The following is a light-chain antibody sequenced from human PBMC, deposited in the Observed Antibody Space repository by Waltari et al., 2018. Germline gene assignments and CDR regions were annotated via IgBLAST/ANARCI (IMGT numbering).Light chain of an antibody. Sequence: EIVLTQSPGTLSLSPGERATLSCRASQSVSSSYLAWDQQKPGQAPRLLTYGASSRATGIPDRCSGSGSGTDFTLTISRLEPEDFAVYYCQQYGSSPGVTFGPGTKVDIK. CDR2: GAS. V-gene: IGKV3-20*01. CDR3: QQYGSSPGVT. CDR1: QSVSSSY. J-gene: IGKJ3*01.